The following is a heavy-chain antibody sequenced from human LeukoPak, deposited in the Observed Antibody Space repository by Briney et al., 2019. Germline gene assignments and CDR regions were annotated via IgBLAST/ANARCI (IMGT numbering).Heavy chain of an antibody. Sequence: GGSLRLSCAASGFTFDDYAMHWVRQAPGKGLERVSGISWNSGSIGYADSVKGRFTISRDNAKNSLYLQMNSLRAEDTALYYCAKATAYGSGSYLDYWGQGTLVTVSS. CDR2: ISWNSGSI. CDR1: GFTFDDYA. CDR3: AKATAYGSGSYLDY. D-gene: IGHD3-10*01. J-gene: IGHJ4*02. V-gene: IGHV3-9*01.